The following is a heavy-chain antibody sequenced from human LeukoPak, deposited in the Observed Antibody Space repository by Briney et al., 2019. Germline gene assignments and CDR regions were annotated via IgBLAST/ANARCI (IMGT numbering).Heavy chain of an antibody. V-gene: IGHV4-34*01. CDR3: ARAPLYYYGSGSVYYYGMDV. Sequence: PSETLSLTCAVYGGSFSGYYWSWIRQPPGKGLEWIGEINHSGSTNYNPSLKSRVTISVDTSKNQFSLKLSSVTAADTAVYHCARAPLYYYGSGSVYYYGMDVWGKGTTVTVSS. CDR2: INHSGST. D-gene: IGHD3-10*01. CDR1: GGSFSGYY. J-gene: IGHJ6*04.